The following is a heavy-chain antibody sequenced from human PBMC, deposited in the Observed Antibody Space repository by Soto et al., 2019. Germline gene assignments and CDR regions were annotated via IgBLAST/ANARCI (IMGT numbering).Heavy chain of an antibody. CDR2: INHSGRA. V-gene: IGHV4-34*01. CDR1: GGSFIDYS. CDR3: ARVSDY. Sequence: QVLLQQWGAGRLKPSETLSLTCAVYGGSFIDYSLCWIRQSPGTGLEWIGEINHSGRANDNPALKSRVTISVYTSKNHFSLKLYSVTVAEEAVYDFARVSDYWSQGTLVTVSS. J-gene: IGHJ4*02.